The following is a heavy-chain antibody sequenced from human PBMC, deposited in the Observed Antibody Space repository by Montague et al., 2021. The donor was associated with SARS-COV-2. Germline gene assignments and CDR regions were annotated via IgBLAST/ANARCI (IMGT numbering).Heavy chain of an antibody. CDR3: ARGVSYYDFWSGYDYGMDV. J-gene: IGHJ6*02. D-gene: IGHD3-3*01. CDR2: IYYSGST. V-gene: IGHV4-59*01. Sequence: SETLSLTCTVSGGPISSYYWSWIRQPPGKGLEWIGYIYYSGSTNYNPSLKSRATLSVDTSKNQFSLKLSSVTAADTAVCYCARGVSYYDFWSGYDYGMDVWGQGTTVTVSS. CDR1: GGPISSYY.